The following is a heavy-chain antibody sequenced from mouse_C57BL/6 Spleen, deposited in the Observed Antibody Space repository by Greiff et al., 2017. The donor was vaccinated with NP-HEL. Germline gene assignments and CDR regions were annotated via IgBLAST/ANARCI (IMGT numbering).Heavy chain of an antibody. Sequence: VQLQQSGAELVKPGASVKLSCTASGYTFTSYWMHWVKQRPGRGLEWIGRIGPNSGGTKYNEKFKSKATLTVDKPSSTAYMQLSSLTSEDSAVYYCARHATVVFDYWGQGTTLTVSS. CDR3: ARHATVVFDY. CDR2: IGPNSGGT. CDR1: GYTFTSYW. J-gene: IGHJ2*01. D-gene: IGHD1-1*01. V-gene: IGHV1-72*01.